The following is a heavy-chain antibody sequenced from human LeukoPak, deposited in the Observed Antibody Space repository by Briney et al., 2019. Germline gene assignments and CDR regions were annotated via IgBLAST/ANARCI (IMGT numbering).Heavy chain of an antibody. V-gene: IGHV4-38-2*02. Sequence: SETLPLTCTVSGYSISSGYYWGWIRQPPGKGLEWIGSIYHSGSTYYNPSLKSRVTISVDTPKNQFSLKLSSVTAADTAVYYCARQTIAVAGTPNWFDHWGQGTLVTVSS. CDR1: GYSISSGYY. J-gene: IGHJ5*02. CDR3: ARQTIAVAGTPNWFDH. D-gene: IGHD6-19*01. CDR2: IYHSGST.